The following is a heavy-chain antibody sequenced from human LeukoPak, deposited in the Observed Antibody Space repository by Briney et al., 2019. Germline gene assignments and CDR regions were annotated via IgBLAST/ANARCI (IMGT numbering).Heavy chain of an antibody. Sequence: ASVKVSCKASGYTFTSYYMHWVRQAPGQGLEWMGIINPSGGSTSYAQKFQGRVTMTRDMSTSTVYMELSSLRSEDTAVYYCARRGYGDYYPPYYYYYYMDVWGKGTTVTISS. V-gene: IGHV1-46*01. CDR3: ARRGYGDYYPPYYYYYYMDV. J-gene: IGHJ6*03. D-gene: IGHD4-17*01. CDR1: GYTFTSYY. CDR2: INPSGGST.